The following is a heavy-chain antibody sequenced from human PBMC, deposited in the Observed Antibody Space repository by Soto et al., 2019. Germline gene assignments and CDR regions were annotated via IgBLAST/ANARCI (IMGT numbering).Heavy chain of an antibody. CDR3: AITPCSSSGNYYRYMDV. CDR2: IYYSEST. CDR1: GGSLSSYY. J-gene: IGHJ6*03. D-gene: IGHD6-13*01. V-gene: IGHV4-59*08. Sequence: QVQLQESGPGLVRPSETLSLTCTVSGGSLSSYYWSWIRQPPGTGLEWIGYIYYSESTNYNPSLKSRVTISVDTSKNQFSLNLSSVTAADTAVYYCAITPCSSSGNYYRYMDVWGKGTTVTVSS.